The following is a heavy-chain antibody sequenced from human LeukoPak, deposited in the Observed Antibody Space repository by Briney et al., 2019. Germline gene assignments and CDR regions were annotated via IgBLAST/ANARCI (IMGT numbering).Heavy chain of an antibody. J-gene: IGHJ4*02. V-gene: IGHV1-69*13. CDR3: ARVTYEGGYRDY. D-gene: IGHD6-25*01. Sequence: SVEVSCKASGGTFSSYAISWVRQAPGQGLEWMGGIIPIFGTANYAQKFQGRVTITADESTSTAYMELSSLRSEDTAVYYCARVTYEGGYRDYWGQGTLVTVSS. CDR1: GGTFSSYA. CDR2: IIPIFGTA.